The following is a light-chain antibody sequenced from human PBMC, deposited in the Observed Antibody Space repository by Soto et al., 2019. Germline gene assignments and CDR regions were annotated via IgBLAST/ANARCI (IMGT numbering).Light chain of an antibody. V-gene: IGKV3-11*01. CDR2: DTS. Sequence: EIVLTQSPATLSLSPGDRATLSCRASQRIGTYLAWYQQKAGQAPSLLIYDTSNRATGIPTRFSGSGSGIDCTLTISSLEPEDFAVYFCQPRGNSPPTWTFGQGTKVEIK. CDR1: QRIGTY. CDR3: QPRGNSPPTWT. J-gene: IGKJ1*01.